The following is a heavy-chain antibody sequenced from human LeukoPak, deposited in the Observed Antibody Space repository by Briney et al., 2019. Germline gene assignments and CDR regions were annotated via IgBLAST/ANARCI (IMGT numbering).Heavy chain of an antibody. CDR1: GFTFSSYA. V-gene: IGHV3-23*01. Sequence: GGSLRLSCAASGFTFSSYAMSWVRQAPGKGLEWVSAISGSGGSTSYADSVKGRFTISRDNSKNTLYLQMNSLRAEDTAVYYCAKDKAAAGQGDYYYMDVWGKGTTVTVSS. CDR3: AKDKAAAGQGDYYYMDV. CDR2: ISGSGGST. J-gene: IGHJ6*03. D-gene: IGHD6-13*01.